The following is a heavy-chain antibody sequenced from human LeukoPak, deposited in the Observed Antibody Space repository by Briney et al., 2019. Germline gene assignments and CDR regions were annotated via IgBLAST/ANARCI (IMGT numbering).Heavy chain of an antibody. V-gene: IGHV1-8*01. D-gene: IGHD4-23*01. CDR2: ISPYNGNT. CDR3: ARGGGNGRYY. CDR1: GYTFISYG. Sequence: ASVKVSCKASGYTFISYGISWVRQAPGQGLQWMGWISPYNGNTNYVQKFQGRVTMTRNTSISTAYMELSSLRSEDTAVYYCARGGGNGRYYWGQGTLVTVSS. J-gene: IGHJ4*02.